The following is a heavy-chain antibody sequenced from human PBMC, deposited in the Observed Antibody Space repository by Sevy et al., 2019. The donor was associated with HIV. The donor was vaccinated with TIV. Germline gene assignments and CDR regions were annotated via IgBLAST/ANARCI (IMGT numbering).Heavy chain of an antibody. Sequence: GGSLRLSCAASGFTFSSYAMSWVRQAPGKGLEWVSAISGSGGSTYYADSVKGRFTISRDNTKNTLYLQMNSLRAEDTAVYYCAEDRRPGFLEVDYWGQGTLVTVSS. CDR1: GFTFSSYA. J-gene: IGHJ4*02. D-gene: IGHD3-3*01. V-gene: IGHV3-23*01. CDR2: ISGSGGST. CDR3: AEDRRPGFLEVDY.